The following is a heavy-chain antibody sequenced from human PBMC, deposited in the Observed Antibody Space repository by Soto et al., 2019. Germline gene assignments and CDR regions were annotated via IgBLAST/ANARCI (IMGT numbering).Heavy chain of an antibody. V-gene: IGHV4-34*01. Sequence: PSETLSPPSPAYGGSFRDYFWTWIRQPPGKGLEWIGEINHSGSTNFNPSLKSRVAISADTSRNQFSLRVTSVTAADTAVYYCAGREFASSSFHYYYYAVDVWGQGTTVTVSS. J-gene: IGHJ6*02. D-gene: IGHD6-6*01. CDR2: INHSGST. CDR1: GGSFRDYF. CDR3: AGREFASSSFHYYYYAVDV.